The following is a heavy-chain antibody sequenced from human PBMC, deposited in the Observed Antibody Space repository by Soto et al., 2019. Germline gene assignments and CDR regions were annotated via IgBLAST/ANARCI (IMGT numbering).Heavy chain of an antibody. D-gene: IGHD2-21*02. CDR3: ARLGSIVVVTATPTNAFDI. CDR1: GGSISSGGYY. V-gene: IGHV4-31*03. Sequence: SETLSLTCTVSGGSISSGGYYWSWIRQHPGKGLEWIGYIYYSGSTCYNPSLKSRVTISVDTSKNQFSLKLSSVTAADTAVYYCARLGSIVVVTATPTNAFDIWGQGTMVTVSS. CDR2: IYYSGST. J-gene: IGHJ3*02.